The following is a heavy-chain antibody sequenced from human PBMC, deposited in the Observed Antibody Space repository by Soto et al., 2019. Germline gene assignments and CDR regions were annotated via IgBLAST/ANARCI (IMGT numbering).Heavy chain of an antibody. Sequence: QITLKESGPTLVKPTPTLTLTCTFSGFSLSTSGVGVGWICQPPGKALEWLALIYWDDHKRYSPSLRSTVTISKATSKIQVVLTMTNMDPADTATYYCIQSRCGGDCLQSYASHYDYGLDVWFQGSTVAVSS. CDR1: GFSLSTSGVG. D-gene: IGHD2-21*02. CDR3: IQSRCGGDCLQSYASHYDYGLDV. V-gene: IGHV2-5*02. J-gene: IGHJ6*02. CDR2: IYWDDHK.